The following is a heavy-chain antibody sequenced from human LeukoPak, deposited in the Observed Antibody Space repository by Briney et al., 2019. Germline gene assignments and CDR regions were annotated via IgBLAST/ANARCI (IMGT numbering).Heavy chain of an antibody. CDR1: GGSISSYY. CDR3: ARLRWLQLIDY. J-gene: IGHJ4*02. CDR2: IYYSGST. D-gene: IGHD5-24*01. Sequence: SETLSLTCTVSGGSISSYYWSWIRQPPGKGLEWIGYIYYSGSTNYNPSLKSRVTISVDTSKNQFSLKLSSVAAADTAVYYCARLRWLQLIDYWGQGTLVTVSS. V-gene: IGHV4-59*01.